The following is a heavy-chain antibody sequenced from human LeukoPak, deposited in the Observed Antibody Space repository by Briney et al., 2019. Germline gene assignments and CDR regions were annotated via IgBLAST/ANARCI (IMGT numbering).Heavy chain of an antibody. V-gene: IGHV4-59*01. CDR1: GGSISSYY. Sequence: SETLSLTCTVSGGSISSYYWSWIRQPPGKGLEWIGYIYYSGSTNYNPSLKSRVTISVDTSKNQFSLKLSSVTAADTAMYYCARQWPGNWFDPWGQGTLVTVSS. J-gene: IGHJ5*02. CDR3: ARQWPGNWFDP. D-gene: IGHD6-19*01. CDR2: IYYSGST.